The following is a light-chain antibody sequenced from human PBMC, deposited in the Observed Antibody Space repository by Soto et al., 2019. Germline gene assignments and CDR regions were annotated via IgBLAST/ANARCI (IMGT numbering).Light chain of an antibody. CDR3: QQYNSYSYA. CDR1: QSISTW. J-gene: IGKJ2*01. Sequence: DIQLTQSPSTLSASVGDRVTITCRASQSISTWLAWYQQKPGKAPNLLIYKASRLESGVPSRFSGSGSGTEFTHTISSLQPDDFSTYYCQQYNSYSYAFGQGTKLEIK. CDR2: KAS. V-gene: IGKV1-5*03.